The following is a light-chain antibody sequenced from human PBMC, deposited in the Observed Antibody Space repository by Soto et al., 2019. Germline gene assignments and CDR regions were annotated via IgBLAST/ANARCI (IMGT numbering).Light chain of an antibody. J-gene: IGKJ1*01. CDR1: QSISSY. Sequence: DIQMTQSPSSLCASLGDIVSITCRASQSISSYLNWYQQKPGKAPKLLIYAASSLQSGVPSRFSGSGSETDFTLTISSLQPEDFATYSCQQSYSTTWTFGQGTKVDI. CDR2: AAS. V-gene: IGKV1-39*01. CDR3: QQSYSTTWT.